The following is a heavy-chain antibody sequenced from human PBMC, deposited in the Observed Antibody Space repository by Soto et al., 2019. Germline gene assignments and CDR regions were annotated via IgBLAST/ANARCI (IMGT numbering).Heavy chain of an antibody. V-gene: IGHV3-33*05. CDR2: MLNDGRIK. D-gene: IGHD3-16*01. CDR1: GFTFSYYG. Sequence: GGSLRLSCAASGFTFSYYGMHWVRQAPGKGLEWVAGMLNDGRIKYNADSVKGRFTISRDNSKNTLYLQMNSLIPEDTAVYFCARDPGLRIPFDYWGQGTLVTVSS. J-gene: IGHJ4*02. CDR3: ARDPGLRIPFDY.